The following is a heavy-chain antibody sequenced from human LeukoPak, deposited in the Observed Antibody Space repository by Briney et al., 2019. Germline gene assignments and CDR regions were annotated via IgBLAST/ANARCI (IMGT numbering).Heavy chain of an antibody. Sequence: AGGSLRLSCAASGFTFSSYAMSWVRQAPGKGLEWVSAISGSGGSTYYADSVKGRFTISRDNSKNTLYLQMNSLRAEDTAVDYCAKDTTITYDFWSGYYKPQLWSFDYWGQGTLVTVSS. CDR3: AKDTTITYDFWSGYYKPQLWSFDY. D-gene: IGHD3-3*01. J-gene: IGHJ4*02. CDR1: GFTFSSYA. V-gene: IGHV3-23*01. CDR2: ISGSGGST.